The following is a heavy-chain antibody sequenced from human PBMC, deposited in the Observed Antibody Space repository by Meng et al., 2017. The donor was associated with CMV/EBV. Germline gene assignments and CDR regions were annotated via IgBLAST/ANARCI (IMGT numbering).Heavy chain of an antibody. CDR3: ARGQVQCSSRSCYDYSYSGMDV. J-gene: IGHJ6*02. D-gene: IGHD2-2*01. CDR1: GGTFNSYT. CDR2: IIPILGVT. Sequence: SVKVSCKSSGGTFNSYTFSWVRLAPGRGLEWVGRIIPILGVTNYAQKFGRRVMITADKSTSTVYMELNSLTSEDTAVYYCARGQVQCSSRSCYDYSYSGMDVWGQGTTVTVSS. V-gene: IGHV1-69*02.